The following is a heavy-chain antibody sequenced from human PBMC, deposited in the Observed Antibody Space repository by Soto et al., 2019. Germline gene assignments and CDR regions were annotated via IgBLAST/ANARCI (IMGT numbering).Heavy chain of an antibody. Sequence: EVRLVESGGDLVEPGGSLRLSCAASGFTFNNAWMSWVRQAPGKGLEWVGRSKSRTDGGTADYAAPVKGRFTISRDDSKKTLFLQMNSLITEVTAMYYGTTNRYNWGQGTVVTVSS. CDR1: GFTFNNAW. J-gene: IGHJ4*02. CDR3: TTNRYN. D-gene: IGHD1-1*01. V-gene: IGHV3-15*01. CDR2: SKSRTDGGTA.